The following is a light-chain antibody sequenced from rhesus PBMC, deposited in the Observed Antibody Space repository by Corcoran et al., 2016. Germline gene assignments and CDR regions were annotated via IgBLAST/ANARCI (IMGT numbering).Light chain of an antibody. Sequence: YDLTQAPSVSVSPGQTARITCGGEKIGSELVHWYQEKPPQAPVLVIFYDHQRPSGTPERFSGSKSGNTATLTISGVEAGDEGNYYCQLWDNSGDYPHIFGAGTRLTVL. CDR2: YDH. J-gene: IGLJ1*01. V-gene: IGLV3-44*01. CDR1: KIGSEL. CDR3: QLWDNSGDYPHI.